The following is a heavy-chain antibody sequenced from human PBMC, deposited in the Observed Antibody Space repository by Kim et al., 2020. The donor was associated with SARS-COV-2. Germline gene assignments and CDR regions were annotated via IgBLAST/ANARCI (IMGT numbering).Heavy chain of an antibody. D-gene: IGHD2-8*01. CDR2: T. V-gene: IGHV4-39*01. J-gene: IGHJ3*01. Sequence: TFFNPSLRSRLTMSQDTTKNQFSLRLSSVTAADTAVYYCTKPRAWANTFDVWGRGTMVTVSS. CDR3: TKPRAWANTFDV.